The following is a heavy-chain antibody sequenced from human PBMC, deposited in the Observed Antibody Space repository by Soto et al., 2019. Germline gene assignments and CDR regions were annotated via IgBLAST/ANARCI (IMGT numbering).Heavy chain of an antibody. D-gene: IGHD6-6*01. CDR2: ISYDGSNK. Sequence: PGGSLRLSCAASGFTFSSYGMHWVRQAPGKXLEWVAVISYDGSNKYYADSVKGRFTISRDNSKNTLYLQMNSLRAEDTAVYYCAKDRSSSSSVGRLDYYGMDVWGQGTTVTVSS. CDR1: GFTFSSYG. J-gene: IGHJ6*02. CDR3: AKDRSSSSSVGRLDYYGMDV. V-gene: IGHV3-30*18.